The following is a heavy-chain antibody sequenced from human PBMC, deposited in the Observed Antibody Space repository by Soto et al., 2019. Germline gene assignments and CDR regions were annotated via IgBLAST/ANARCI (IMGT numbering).Heavy chain of an antibody. D-gene: IGHD3-9*01. V-gene: IGHV4-31*03. CDR2: IYYSGST. CDR3: ARKYYDILTGYYIFDY. Sequence: SETLSLTCTVSGGSISSGGYYWSWIRQHPGKGLEWIGYIYYSGSTYYNPSLKSRVTISVDTSKNQFSLKLSSVTAADTAVYYCARKYYDILTGYYIFDYWGQGTLVTVS. CDR1: GGSISSGGYY. J-gene: IGHJ4*02.